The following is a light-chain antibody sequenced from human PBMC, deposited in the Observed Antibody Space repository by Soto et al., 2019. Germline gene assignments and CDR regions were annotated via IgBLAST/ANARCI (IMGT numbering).Light chain of an antibody. CDR1: SSDVGGYNY. V-gene: IGLV2-14*01. CDR3: SSYTSSSTLV. CDR2: EVS. Sequence: QSALTQPASVSGSLGQSITISYTGTSSDVGGYNYVSWYQQHPGKAPKLMIYEVSNRPSGVSNRFSGSKSGNTASLTISGLQAEDEADYYCSSYTSSSTLVFGGGTKLTVL. J-gene: IGLJ2*01.